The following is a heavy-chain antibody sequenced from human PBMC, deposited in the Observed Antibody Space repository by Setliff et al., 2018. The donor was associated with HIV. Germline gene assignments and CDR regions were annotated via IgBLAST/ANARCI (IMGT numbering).Heavy chain of an antibody. J-gene: IGHJ5*01. D-gene: IGHD3-10*01. Sequence: PGESLKISCQGSGYSFNTYWIGWVRQRPGKGLEWMGIIYPGDSDTRYSPSFQGQVTISADKSISTAYLQWSSLKASDTAMYYCARRAKDASARTYNYFDSWGQGTRVTVSS. V-gene: IGHV5-51*01. CDR1: GYSFNTYW. CDR3: ARRAKDASARTYNYFDS. CDR2: IYPGDSDT.